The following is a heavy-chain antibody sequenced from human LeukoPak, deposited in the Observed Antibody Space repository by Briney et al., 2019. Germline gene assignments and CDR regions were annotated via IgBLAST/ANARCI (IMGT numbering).Heavy chain of an antibody. D-gene: IGHD2-2*03. CDR2: INHSGST. V-gene: IGHV4-34*01. CDR1: GGSFSGYY. CDR3: ASLPLTPLDNWFDP. J-gene: IGHJ5*02. Sequence: SETLSLTCAVYGGSFSGYYWSWIRQPPGKGLEWIGEINHSGSTNHNPSLKSRVTISVDTSKNQFSLKLSSVTAADTAVYYCASLPLTPLDNWFDPWGQGTLVTVSS.